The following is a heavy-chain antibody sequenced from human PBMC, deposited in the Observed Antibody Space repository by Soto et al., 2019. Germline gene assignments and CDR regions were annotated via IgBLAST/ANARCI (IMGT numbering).Heavy chain of an antibody. J-gene: IGHJ4*02. D-gene: IGHD3-10*01. CDR3: VGSESFYLDY. CDR2: IWFDGSQS. V-gene: IGHV3-33*01. CDR1: GFTFSRYG. Sequence: PGGSLRLSCAVSGFTFSRYGMHWVRQAPGKGLEWVTVIWFDGSQSHYADSVKGRFTISRDDSKNTLYLQMDSLRAEDTAIYYCVGSESFYLDYSGQGTLVTVSS.